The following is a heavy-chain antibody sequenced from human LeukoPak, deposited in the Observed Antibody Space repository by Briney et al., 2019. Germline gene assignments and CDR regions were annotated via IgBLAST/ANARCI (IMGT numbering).Heavy chain of an antibody. CDR3: ARPDHYYDSSGWRY. CDR2: VKQDGSEK. Sequence: GGSLRLSCAASGFTFNNYWMTWVRQAPGKGLEWVANVKQDGSEKFYVDSVKGRFTISRDNAMNSLYLQMNSLRAEDTAVYYCARPDHYYDSSGWRYWGREPWSPSPQ. V-gene: IGHV3-7*01. J-gene: IGHJ4*02. D-gene: IGHD3-22*01. CDR1: GFTFNNYW.